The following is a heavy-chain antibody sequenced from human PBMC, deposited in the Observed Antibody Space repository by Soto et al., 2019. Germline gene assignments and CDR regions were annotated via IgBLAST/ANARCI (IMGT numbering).Heavy chain of an antibody. CDR3: AKDKLDSDILTEVDY. Sequence: QPGGSLRLSCAASGFTFSSYGMHWVRQAPGKGLEWVAVISYDGSNKYYADSVKGRFTISRDNSKNTLYLQMNSLRAEDTAVYYCAKDKLDSDILTEVDYWGQGTLVTVSS. CDR1: GFTFSSYG. D-gene: IGHD3-9*01. CDR2: ISYDGSNK. J-gene: IGHJ4*02. V-gene: IGHV3-30*18.